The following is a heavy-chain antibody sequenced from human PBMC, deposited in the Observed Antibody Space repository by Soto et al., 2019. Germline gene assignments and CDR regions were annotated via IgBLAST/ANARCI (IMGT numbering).Heavy chain of an antibody. D-gene: IGHD5-18*01. Sequence: GGSLRLSCAASGFTFSSYGMHWVRQAPGKGLEWVAVISYDGSNKYYADSVKGRFTISRDNSKNTLYLQMNSLRAEDTAVYYCAKDCRDSYGYNWFDPWGQGTLVTVSS. V-gene: IGHV3-30*18. J-gene: IGHJ5*02. CDR3: AKDCRDSYGYNWFDP. CDR2: ISYDGSNK. CDR1: GFTFSSYG.